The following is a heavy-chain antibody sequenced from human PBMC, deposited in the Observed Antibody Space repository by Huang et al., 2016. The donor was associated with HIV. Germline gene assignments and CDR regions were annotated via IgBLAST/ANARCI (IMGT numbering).Heavy chain of an antibody. CDR2: ISPSYGYT. CDR1: GYTFISYG. V-gene: IGHV1-18*04. CDR3: ARDLGTTVVPDGMDV. Sequence: QVQLVKSGAEVKKPGASVKVSCRSSGYTFISYGITWVRQAPGQGREWMGWISPSYGYTNYAQQFQGRVTMTTDTSTNTVYMEVRSLRSDDTAVYYCARDLGTTVVPDGMDVWGQGTTVTVSS. D-gene: IGHD4-17*01. J-gene: IGHJ6*02.